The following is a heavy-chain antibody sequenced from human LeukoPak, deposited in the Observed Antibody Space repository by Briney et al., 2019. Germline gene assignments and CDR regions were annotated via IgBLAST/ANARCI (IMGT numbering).Heavy chain of an antibody. CDR1: GFTFSSYS. J-gene: IGHJ4*02. V-gene: IGHV3-74*01. CDR3: ARELPFDY. CDR2: IKSDGSRT. Sequence: GGSLRLSCAVSGFTFSSYSMSWVRQAPGKGLVWVSRIKSDGSRTDYADSVKGRFTISRDNAKNTLYLQMNSLRVEDTAVYYCARELPFDYWGQGALVTVSS.